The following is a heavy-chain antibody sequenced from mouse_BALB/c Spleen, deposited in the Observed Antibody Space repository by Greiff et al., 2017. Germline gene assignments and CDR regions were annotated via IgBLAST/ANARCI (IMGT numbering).Heavy chain of an antibody. Sequence: EVQRVESGPGLVKPSQSLSLTCTVTGYSITSDYAWNWIRQFPGNKLEWMGYISYSGSTSYNPSLKSRISITRDTSKNQFFLQLNSVTTEDTATYYCAIITTVVARFDYWGQGTTLTVSS. D-gene: IGHD1-1*01. V-gene: IGHV3-2*02. CDR1: GYSITSDYA. CDR3: AIITTVVARFDY. CDR2: ISYSGST. J-gene: IGHJ2*01.